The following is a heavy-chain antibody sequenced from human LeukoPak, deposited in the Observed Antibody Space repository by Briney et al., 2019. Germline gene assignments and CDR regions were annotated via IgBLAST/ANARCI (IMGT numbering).Heavy chain of an antibody. Sequence: TPSETLSLTCAVYGGSFSGYYWSWIRQPPGKGLVWLGEITHSGSTNYNPSLKSRVTISVDTSKNQFSLKLSSVTAADTAVYYCARLRAHSLRWSTDYWGQGTLVTVSS. D-gene: IGHD4-23*01. CDR3: ARLRAHSLRWSTDY. V-gene: IGHV4-34*01. CDR1: GGSFSGYY. CDR2: ITHSGST. J-gene: IGHJ4*02.